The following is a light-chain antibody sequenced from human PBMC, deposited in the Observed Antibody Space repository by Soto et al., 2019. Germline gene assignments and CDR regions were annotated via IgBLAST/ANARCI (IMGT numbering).Light chain of an antibody. CDR2: DAS. CDR1: QSVSSY. Sequence: EIVLTQCPATLSLSPGERATLSCRASQSVSSYLAWYQQKPGQAPRLLIYDASNRATGIPARFSGSGSGTDFTLTISSLEPEDFAVYYCQQRSNWPPTFGGGTKVDIK. V-gene: IGKV3-11*01. CDR3: QQRSNWPPT. J-gene: IGKJ4*01.